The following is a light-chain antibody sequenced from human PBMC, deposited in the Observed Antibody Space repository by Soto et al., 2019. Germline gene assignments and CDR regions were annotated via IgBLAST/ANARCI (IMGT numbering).Light chain of an antibody. V-gene: IGKV1-6*01. Sequence: ATQMTQSPSSLSASVGDRVTIACRASQGIRTELGWYQQKAGEAPKLLIYAASTLQSGVPPRFSGSGSGTDFTLTISSLQPEDFSTYYCLQDYDYHRTFGQGTKVQMK. CDR1: QGIRTE. CDR3: LQDYDYHRT. J-gene: IGKJ1*01. CDR2: AAS.